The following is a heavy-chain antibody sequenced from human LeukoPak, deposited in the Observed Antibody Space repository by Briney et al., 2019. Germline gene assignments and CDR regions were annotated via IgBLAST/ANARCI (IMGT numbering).Heavy chain of an antibody. D-gene: IGHD5-12*01. CDR2: IPYDGSNK. CDR1: GFTFSSYA. V-gene: IGHV3-30*04. CDR3: ASISGYGPTIDY. J-gene: IGHJ4*02. Sequence: GGSLRLSCAASGFTFSSYAMHWVRQAPGKGLEWVAVIPYDGSNKYYADSVKGRFTISRDNSKNTLYLQMNSLRAEDTAVYYCASISGYGPTIDYWGQGTLVTVSS.